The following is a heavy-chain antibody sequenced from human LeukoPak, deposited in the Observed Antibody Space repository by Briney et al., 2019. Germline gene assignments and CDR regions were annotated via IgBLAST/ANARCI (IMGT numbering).Heavy chain of an antibody. D-gene: IGHD4-11*01. V-gene: IGHV4-4*07. CDR2: FYTSGST. Sequence: SETLSLIGTVSGGSISDYYWSWIRQPAGKGLEWIGRFYTSGSTNYNPSLKSRVTMSVDTSKNQFSLRLSSVTAADTAVYYCARERDYSNAYVMDVWGQGTTVTVSS. CDR3: ARERDYSNAYVMDV. J-gene: IGHJ6*02. CDR1: GGSISDYY.